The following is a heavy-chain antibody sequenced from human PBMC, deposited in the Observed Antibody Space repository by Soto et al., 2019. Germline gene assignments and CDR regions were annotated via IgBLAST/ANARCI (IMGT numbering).Heavy chain of an antibody. J-gene: IGHJ4*02. CDR1: GGSFKSDY. Sequence: QVQLQESGPGLVKASETLSLTCTVSGGSFKSDYWSWIRQPPGKGLEWIGYIGYSGTTNYNPSLKSRVPISVDTSKNQFSLRVTSVTAADTAVYYCVRHQSGYDYGLTHFDYWGQGTLVTVSS. CDR2: IGYSGTT. V-gene: IGHV4-59*08. D-gene: IGHD5-12*01. CDR3: VRHQSGYDYGLTHFDY.